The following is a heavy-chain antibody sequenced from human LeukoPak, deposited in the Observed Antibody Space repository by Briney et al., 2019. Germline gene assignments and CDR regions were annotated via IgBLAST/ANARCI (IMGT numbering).Heavy chain of an antibody. V-gene: IGHV3-7*05. J-gene: IGHJ4*02. CDR1: GFAFSSYW. Sequence: GGSLRLSCAVSGFAFSSYWMSWVRQAPGKGLEWVANINHDGSAKYYVDSVKGRFTISRDNAKNSLYLQMHSLRAEDTAVYFCARDETYSSDYWGQGTLVTVSS. CDR3: ARDETYSSDY. D-gene: IGHD6-13*01. CDR2: INHDGSAK.